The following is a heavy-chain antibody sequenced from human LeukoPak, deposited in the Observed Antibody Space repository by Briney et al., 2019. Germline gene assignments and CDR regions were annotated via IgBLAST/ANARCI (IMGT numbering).Heavy chain of an antibody. D-gene: IGHD4-11*01. V-gene: IGHV3-23*01. CDR2: VSGSGGNT. Sequence: PGGSLRLSCAASGFTFDDYAMHWVRQAPGKGLEWVSFVSGSGGNTYYADSVKGRFTISRDNSKNMLYLQMNSLRAEDTAVYYCARAITTDFHYWGQGTLVTVSS. CDR1: GFTFDDYA. CDR3: ARAITTDFHY. J-gene: IGHJ4*02.